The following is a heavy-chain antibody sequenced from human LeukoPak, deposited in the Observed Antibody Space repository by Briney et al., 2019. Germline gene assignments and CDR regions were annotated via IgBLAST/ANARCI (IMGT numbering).Heavy chain of an antibody. CDR2: IYQSGNT. CDR3: ARVNPPTYYYGSGSYYRHFDY. V-gene: IGHV4-38-2*01. J-gene: IGHJ4*02. D-gene: IGHD3-10*01. CDR1: GYSISSGYY. Sequence: SETLSLTCAVSGYSISSGYYWGWIRQPPGKGLEWIGSIYQSGNTYYNPSLKSRVTISVDTSKNQFSLKLSSVTAADTAVYYCARVNPPTYYYGSGSYYRHFDYWGQGTLVTVSS.